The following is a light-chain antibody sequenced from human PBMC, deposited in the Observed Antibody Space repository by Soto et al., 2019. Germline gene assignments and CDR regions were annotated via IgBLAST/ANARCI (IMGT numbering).Light chain of an antibody. Sequence: DIQMTQSPSSLSASVGDRVTITCRASQSISSYLNWYQQKPGKAPKLLIYDASSLQSGVPSRFIGSGSGTDFTLTINNLQPEDFATYYCQQSYSTPMCTFGQGTKLEI. V-gene: IGKV1-39*01. CDR1: QSISSY. CDR3: QQSYSTPMCT. J-gene: IGKJ2*02. CDR2: DAS.